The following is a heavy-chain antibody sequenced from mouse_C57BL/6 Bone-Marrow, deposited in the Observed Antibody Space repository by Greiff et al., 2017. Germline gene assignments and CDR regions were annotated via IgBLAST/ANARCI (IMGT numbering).Heavy chain of an antibody. D-gene: IGHD2-5*01. CDR2: IRSKSNNYAT. CDR1: GFSFNTYA. Sequence: DVHLVESGGGLVQPKGSLKLSCAASGFSFNTYAMNWVRQAPGKGLEWVARIRSKSNNYATYYADSVKDRFTISRDDSESMLYLQMNNLKTEDTAMYYCVRHDSYYSNYVGFAYWGQGTLVTVSA. J-gene: IGHJ3*01. V-gene: IGHV10-1*01. CDR3: VRHDSYYSNYVGFAY.